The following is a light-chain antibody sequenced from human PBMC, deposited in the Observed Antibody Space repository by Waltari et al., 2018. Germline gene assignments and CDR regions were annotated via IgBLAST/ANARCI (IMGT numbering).Light chain of an antibody. V-gene: IGKV3-20*01. CDR1: QRVSRY. J-gene: IGKJ1*01. CDR2: DAS. CDR3: QKYGTLPAT. Sequence: EIVLTQSPGTLSLSPGERATLSCRASQRVSRYLAWYQQKPGQAPRLLIYDASTRATGIPDRFSGSGSGTDFSRTISRLEPEDFAVYYCQKYGTLPATFGQGTKVEIK.